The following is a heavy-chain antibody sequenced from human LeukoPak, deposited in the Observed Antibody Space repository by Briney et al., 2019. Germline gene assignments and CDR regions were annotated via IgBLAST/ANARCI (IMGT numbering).Heavy chain of an antibody. CDR2: IYYSGST. V-gene: IGHV4-59*01. J-gene: IGHJ6*03. CDR1: GGSISSYY. CDR3: AGGAVYSSGCYSLDYYYYYYMDV. D-gene: IGHD6-19*01. Sequence: SETLSLTCTVSGGSISSYYWSWIRQPPGKGLEWIGYIYYSGSTNYNPSLKSRVTISVDTSKNQFSLKLSSVTAADTAVYYCAGGAVYSSGCYSLDYYYYYYMDVWGKGTTVTVSS.